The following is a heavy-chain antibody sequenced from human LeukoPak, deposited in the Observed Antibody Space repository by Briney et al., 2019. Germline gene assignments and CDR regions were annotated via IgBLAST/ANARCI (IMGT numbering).Heavy chain of an antibody. CDR3: AKVWDTYYYDSSGSFDY. V-gene: IGHV3-23*01. CDR1: GITFSNYA. J-gene: IGHJ4*02. Sequence: PGGSLRLSCAVSGITFSNYAMSWVRQAPGKGLEWVSVISATGHTTYYADSVRGRFTISRDNSKNTLYLQMNSLRAEDTAVYYCAKVWDTYYYDSSGSFDYWGQGTLVTVSS. CDR2: ISATGHTT. D-gene: IGHD3-22*01.